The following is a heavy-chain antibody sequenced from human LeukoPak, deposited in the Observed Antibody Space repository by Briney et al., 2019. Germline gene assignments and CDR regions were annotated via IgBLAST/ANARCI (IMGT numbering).Heavy chain of an antibody. J-gene: IGHJ4*02. V-gene: IGHV3-7*01. Sequence: GGSLRLSCSASGFTFSSYWMSWVRQAPGKGLEWVANINEDGREKYYGDSVKGRFTISRDNAKNSLYLQMNSLRAEDTAVYFCARDSGLVPELFFDYWGQGTLVTVSS. CDR1: GFTFSSYW. CDR2: INEDGREK. CDR3: ARDSGLVPELFFDY. D-gene: IGHD2-2*01.